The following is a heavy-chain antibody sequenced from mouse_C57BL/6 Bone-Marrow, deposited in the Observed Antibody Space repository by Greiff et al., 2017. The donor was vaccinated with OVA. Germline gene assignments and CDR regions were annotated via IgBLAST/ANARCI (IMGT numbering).Heavy chain of an antibody. CDR1: GYAFTNYL. D-gene: IGHD6-1*01. J-gene: IGHJ3*01. CDR2: ISPGSGGT. Sequence: QVQLMESGAGLVRPGTSVKVSCKASGYAFTNYLIAWVKQTPGQGLEWIGVISPGSGGTNYNETFKGKATLTADKSSSTAYMQLSSLTSKDAAVYFCARSYHVICGGFAYWGQGTLVTVSA. CDR3: ARSYHVICGGFAY. V-gene: IGHV1-54*01.